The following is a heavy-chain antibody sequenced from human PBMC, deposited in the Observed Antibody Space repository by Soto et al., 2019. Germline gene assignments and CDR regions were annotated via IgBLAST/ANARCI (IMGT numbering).Heavy chain of an antibody. CDR3: DGIRDVRSVSAFLLNRSSDL. CDR2: INHSGST. Sequence: RIIQKQRKGLEWIGEINHSGSTNYNPSLKSRVTISVDTSKNQFSLKLSSVTAAVFFFQAEDGIRDVRSVSAFLLNRSSDL. V-gene: IGHV4-34*01. J-gene: IGHJ2*01. D-gene: IGHD3-10*02.